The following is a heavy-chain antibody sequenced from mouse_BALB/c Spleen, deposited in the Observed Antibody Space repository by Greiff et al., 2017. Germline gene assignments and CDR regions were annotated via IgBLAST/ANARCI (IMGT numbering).Heavy chain of an antibody. CDR1: GFSLTSYG. CDR2: IWAGGST. V-gene: IGHV2-9*02. J-gene: IGHJ2*01. Sequence: LQESGPGLVAPSQSLSITCTVSGFSLTSYGVHWVRQPPGKGLEWLGVIWAGGSTNYNSALMSRLSISKDNSKSQVFLKMNSLQTDDTAMYYCARAITTAGDAGYFDYWGQGTTLTVSS. D-gene: IGHD1-2*01. CDR3: ARAITTAGDAGYFDY.